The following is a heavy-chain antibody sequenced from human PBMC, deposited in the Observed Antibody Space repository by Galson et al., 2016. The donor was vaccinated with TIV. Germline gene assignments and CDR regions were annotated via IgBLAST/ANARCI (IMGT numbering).Heavy chain of an antibody. CDR3: ARLEGYDDSASDY. J-gene: IGHJ4*02. Sequence: QSGAEVKKPGESPKISCKASGYRFTNHWIGWVRQMPGKGLEWMGVIYPGDSDTRYSPSFQGQVTISADKSSSTAHLQWSSLKASDTAMYYCARLEGYDDSASDYWGQGTLVTVSS. CDR2: IYPGDSDT. CDR1: GYRFTNHW. D-gene: IGHD3-22*01. V-gene: IGHV5-51*01.